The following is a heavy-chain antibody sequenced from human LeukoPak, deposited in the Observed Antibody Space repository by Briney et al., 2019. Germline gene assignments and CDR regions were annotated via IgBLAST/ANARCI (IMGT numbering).Heavy chain of an antibody. CDR1: GYTFTGYY. J-gene: IGHJ3*02. D-gene: IGHD3-10*01. Sequence: AASVKVSCKASGYTFTGYYTHWVRQAPGQGLERMGWINPNSGGTNYAQKFQGRVTMTRDTSISTAYMELSRLRSDDTAVYYCARVRMGTDYYGSGTDAFDIWGQGTMVTVSS. CDR2: INPNSGGT. CDR3: ARVRMGTDYYGSGTDAFDI. V-gene: IGHV1-2*02.